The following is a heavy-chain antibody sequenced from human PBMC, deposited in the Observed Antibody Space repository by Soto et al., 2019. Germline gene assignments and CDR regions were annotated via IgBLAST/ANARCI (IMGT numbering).Heavy chain of an antibody. V-gene: IGHV5-10-1*01. D-gene: IGHD3-22*01. CDR2: IDPSDSYT. Sequence: GESLKISCKGSRYNFTSYWISWVRQMPGKGLEWMGRIDPSDSYTNYSPSFQGHVTISADKSISTAYLQWSSLKASDTAMYYCATSSLYYYDSSGSTFDYWGQGILVTAPQ. J-gene: IGHJ4*02. CDR1: RYNFTSYW. CDR3: ATSSLYYYDSSGSTFDY.